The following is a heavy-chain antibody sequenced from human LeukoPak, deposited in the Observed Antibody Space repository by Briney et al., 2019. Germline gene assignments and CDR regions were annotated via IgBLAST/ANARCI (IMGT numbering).Heavy chain of an antibody. CDR3: ARGVSSYDILTGYQFDY. CDR1: GGSFSGYY. J-gene: IGHJ4*02. Sequence: SETLSLTCAVYGGSFSGYYWSWIRQPPGKGLEWIGEINHSGSTNCNPSLKSRVTISVDTSKNQFSLKLSSVTAADTAVYYCARGVSSYDILTGYQFDYWGQGTLVTVSS. V-gene: IGHV4-34*01. CDR2: INHSGST. D-gene: IGHD3-9*01.